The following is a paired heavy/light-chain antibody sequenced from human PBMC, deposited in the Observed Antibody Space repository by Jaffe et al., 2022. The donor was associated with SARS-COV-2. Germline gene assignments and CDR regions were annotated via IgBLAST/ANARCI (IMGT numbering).Heavy chain of an antibody. J-gene: IGHJ4*02. CDR2: IYPGDSDT. Sequence: EVQLVQSGAEVKKPGESLKISCKDSGHSFTFYWIGWVRQMPGKGLEWMGIIYPGDSDTRYSPSFQGQVTMSVDKSINTAYLQWSSLRASDTAMYYCARLTNHYFDDWGQGTLVTVSS. V-gene: IGHV5-51*01. CDR3: ARLTNHYFDD. CDR1: GHSFTFYW.
Light chain of an antibody. J-gene: IGKJ2*02. V-gene: IGKV3-20*01. Sequence: EIVLTQSPGSLSLSPGERATLSCRASQSVTSSYLAWYQQKPGQAPRLLIYSASSRATGIPDRFSGSGSGTDFTLTITGLEPEDFAVYYCQQFGTSGTFGQGTRLEIK. CDR1: QSVTSSY. CDR3: QQFGTSGT. CDR2: SAS.